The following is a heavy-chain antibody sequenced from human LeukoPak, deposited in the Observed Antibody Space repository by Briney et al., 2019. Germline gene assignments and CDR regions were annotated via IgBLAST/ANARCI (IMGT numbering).Heavy chain of an antibody. V-gene: IGHV6-1*01. CDR2: TYYRSKWYY. D-gene: IGHD2-15*01. J-gene: IGHJ4*02. CDR1: GDSVSSNSAA. CDR3: ARTRDMGPDY. Sequence: SQTLSLTCVISGDSVSSNSAAWNWIRQSPSRGLEWLGRTYYRSKWYYHYAVSMKSRITVNPDTSKNQFSLQLNSVTPEDTAVYYCARTRDMGPDYWGQGTLVTVSS.